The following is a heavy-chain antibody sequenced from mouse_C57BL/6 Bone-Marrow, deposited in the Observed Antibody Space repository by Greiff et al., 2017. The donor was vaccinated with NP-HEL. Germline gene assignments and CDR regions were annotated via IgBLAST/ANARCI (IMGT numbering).Heavy chain of an antibody. CDR2: FSSGGSYT. V-gene: IGHV5-6*01. Sequence: EVQLLESGGDLVKPGGSLKLSCAASGFTFSSYGMSWVRQTPDKRLEWVATFSSGGSYTYYPDSVKGRFTISRDNAKNTLYLQMSSLKSEDTAMYYCAGSNYWYFDVWGTGTTVTVSS. D-gene: IGHD2-5*01. J-gene: IGHJ1*03. CDR3: AGSNYWYFDV. CDR1: GFTFSSYG.